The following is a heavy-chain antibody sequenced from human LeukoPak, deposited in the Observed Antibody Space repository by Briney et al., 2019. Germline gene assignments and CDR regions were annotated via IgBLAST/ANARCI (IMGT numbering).Heavy chain of an antibody. CDR3: ARGRKQYCSSTSCYFISAPLFDY. D-gene: IGHD2-2*01. Sequence: PSETLSLTCAVYGGSFSGYYWSWIRQPPGKGLEWIGEINHSGSTNYSPSLKSRVTMSVDTSKNQFSLKLSSVTAADTAVYYCARGRKQYCSSTSCYFISAPLFDYWGQGTLVTVSS. V-gene: IGHV4-34*01. CDR1: GGSFSGYY. CDR2: INHSGST. J-gene: IGHJ4*02.